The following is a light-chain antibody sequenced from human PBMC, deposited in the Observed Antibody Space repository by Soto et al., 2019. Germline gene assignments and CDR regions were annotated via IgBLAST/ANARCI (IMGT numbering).Light chain of an antibody. CDR1: QSLLHSNGYNY. CDR2: LGS. J-gene: IGKJ1*01. Sequence: DIVMTQSPLSLPVTPGEPASISCRSSQSLLHSNGYNYLDWYLQRPGQSPQLLIYLGSNRASGVPDRFSGSGSGTDCTLKISRVEAEDVGLYYCMQALQPSWTFGQGTKVEIK. V-gene: IGKV2-28*01. CDR3: MQALQPSWT.